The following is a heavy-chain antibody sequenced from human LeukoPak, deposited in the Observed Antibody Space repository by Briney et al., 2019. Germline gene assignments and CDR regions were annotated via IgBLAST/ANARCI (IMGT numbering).Heavy chain of an antibody. CDR1: GDSVSSNSAA. CDR3: ARVDYYDSSGYYGYFDY. Sequence: SQTLSLTCAISGDSVSSNSAAWNWLRQSPSRGLEWLGTTYYRSKWYNDYAVSVKSRITINSDTSKNQFSLQLNSVTPEDTAVYYCARVDYYDSSGYYGYFDYWGQGTLVTVSS. V-gene: IGHV6-1*01. J-gene: IGHJ4*02. CDR2: TYYRSKWYN. D-gene: IGHD3-22*01.